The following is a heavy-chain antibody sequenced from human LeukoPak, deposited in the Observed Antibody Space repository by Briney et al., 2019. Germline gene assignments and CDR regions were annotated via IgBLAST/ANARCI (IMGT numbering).Heavy chain of an antibody. CDR3: ARSGVSGSGSYYNFDY. V-gene: IGHV1-46*01. Sequence: PGASVNVSCKASGYTCTSYYMHWVRQPPGQGLEWMGIINPSGGSTSYAQKSQGRVTMTRDTSTSTVYMELSSLRSEDTAVYYCARSGVSGSGSYYNFDYWGQGTLVTVSS. J-gene: IGHJ4*02. CDR1: GYTCTSYY. CDR2: INPSGGST. D-gene: IGHD3-10*01.